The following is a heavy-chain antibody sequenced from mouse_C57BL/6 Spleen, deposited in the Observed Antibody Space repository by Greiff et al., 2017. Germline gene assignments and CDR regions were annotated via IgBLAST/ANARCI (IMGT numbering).Heavy chain of an antibody. CDR1: GYTFTSYW. V-gene: IGHV1-69*01. J-gene: IGHJ3*01. D-gene: IGHD1-1*01. CDR2: IDPSDSDT. CDR3: ARSRDDGSSWGFAY. Sequence: QVQLQQPGAELVMPGASVKLSCKASGYTFTSYWMHWVKQRPGQGLEWIGEIDPSDSDTNYNQKFKGKSTLTVDKSSSTAYMQLSSLTSEDSAVYYCARSRDDGSSWGFAYWGQGTLVTVSA.